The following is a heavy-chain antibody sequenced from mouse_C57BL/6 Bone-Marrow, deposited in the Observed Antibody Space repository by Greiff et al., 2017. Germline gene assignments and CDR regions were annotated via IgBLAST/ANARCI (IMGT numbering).Heavy chain of an antibody. CDR3: AGAGGYSLYFDV. V-gene: IGHV1-55*01. J-gene: IGHJ1*03. CDR1: GYTFTSYW. D-gene: IGHD2-3*01. CDR2: IYPGSGST. Sequence: VQLQQPGAELVKPGASVKMSCKASGYTFTSYWITWVKQRPGQGLEWIGDIYPGSGSTNSNEKFKSKATLTVDTSSSTAYMQLSSLTSEDSAVYDWAGAGGYSLYFDVWGTGTTVTVSS.